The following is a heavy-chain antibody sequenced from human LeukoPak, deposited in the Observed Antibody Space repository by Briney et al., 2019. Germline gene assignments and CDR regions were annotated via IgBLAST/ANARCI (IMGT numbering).Heavy chain of an antibody. V-gene: IGHV1-69*05. Sequence: ASVKVSCKASGGTFSSYAISWLRQAPGQGLEWMGGIIPIFGTANYAQKFQGRVTITTDESTSTAYMELSSLRSEDTAVYYCAIRGHSYGHQIPVGYYFDYWGQGTLVTVSS. CDR1: GGTFSSYA. D-gene: IGHD5-18*01. J-gene: IGHJ4*02. CDR2: IIPIFGTA. CDR3: AIRGHSYGHQIPVGYYFDY.